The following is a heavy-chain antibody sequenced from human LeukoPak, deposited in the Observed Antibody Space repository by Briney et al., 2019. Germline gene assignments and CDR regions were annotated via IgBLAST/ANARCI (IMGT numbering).Heavy chain of an antibody. Sequence: GGSLRLSCAASGFTFSSYAMHWVRQAPGKELEYVSAISSNGGSTYYANSVKGRFTISRDNSKSTLYLQMGSLRAEDMAVYYCARGRDGYNSDYWGQGTLVTVSS. CDR3: ARGRDGYNSDY. D-gene: IGHD5-24*01. V-gene: IGHV3-64*01. CDR2: ISSNGGST. CDR1: GFTFSSYA. J-gene: IGHJ4*02.